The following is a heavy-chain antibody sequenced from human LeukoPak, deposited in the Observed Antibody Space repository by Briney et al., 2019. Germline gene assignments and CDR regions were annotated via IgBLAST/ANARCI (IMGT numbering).Heavy chain of an antibody. CDR3: ARRYGDFSPDDY. D-gene: IGHD4-17*01. V-gene: IGHV3-21*01. CDR2: ISSSSTYI. Sequence: GGSLRLSCAASGFTFSSYSMNWVRQAPGKGLEWVSSISSSSTYIYYADSVKGRFTISRDNAKNSLYLQMNILRAEDTAVYYCARRYGDFSPDDYSGQGTLVPVSS. J-gene: IGHJ4*02. CDR1: GFTFSSYS.